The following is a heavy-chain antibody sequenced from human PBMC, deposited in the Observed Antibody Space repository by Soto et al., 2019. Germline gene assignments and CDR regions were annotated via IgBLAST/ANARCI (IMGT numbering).Heavy chain of an antibody. D-gene: IGHD4-17*01. J-gene: IGHJ4*02. V-gene: IGHV4-39*01. Sequence: SETLSLTCTVSGGSISSSSYYWGWIRQPPGKGLEWIGSIYYSGSTYYNPSLKSRVTISVDTSKNQFSLKLSSVTAADTAVYYCARQHDYGDYYLTIAYWGQGTLVTVSS. CDR3: ARQHDYGDYYLTIAY. CDR2: IYYSGST. CDR1: GGSISSSSYY.